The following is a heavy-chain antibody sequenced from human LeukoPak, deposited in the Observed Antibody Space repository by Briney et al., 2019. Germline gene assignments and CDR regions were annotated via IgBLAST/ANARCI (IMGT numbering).Heavy chain of an antibody. CDR3: ARLETYYDILTGLARGDYFDH. CDR1: GGSISSGGYS. J-gene: IGHJ4*02. Sequence: SETLSLTCAVSGGSISSGGYSWSWIRQPPGKGLEWIGYIYHSGSTYYNPSLKSRVTISVDRSKNQFSLKLSSVTAADTAVYYCARLETYYDILTGLARGDYFDHWGQGTLVTVSS. CDR2: IYHSGST. V-gene: IGHV4-30-2*01. D-gene: IGHD3-9*01.